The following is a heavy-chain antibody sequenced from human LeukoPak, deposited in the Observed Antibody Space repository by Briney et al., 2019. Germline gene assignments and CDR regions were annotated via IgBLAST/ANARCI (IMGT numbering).Heavy chain of an antibody. CDR3: ARDPGRGTNWFDP. V-gene: IGHV3-23*01. Sequence: GGSLRLSCAASGITFSSYAMSWVRQAPGKGLEWVSGISGSGGTTYYADSVKGRFTFSRDNSKNTLYLQMNSLRAEDTAVYYCARDPGRGTNWFDPWGQGTLVTVSS. CDR1: GITFSSYA. CDR2: ISGSGGTT. D-gene: IGHD2-8*01. J-gene: IGHJ5*02.